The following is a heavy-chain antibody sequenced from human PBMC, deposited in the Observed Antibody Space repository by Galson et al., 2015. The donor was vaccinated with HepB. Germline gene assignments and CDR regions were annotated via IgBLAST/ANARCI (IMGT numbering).Heavy chain of an antibody. CDR1: GFSFTRYA. CDR2: ITSSGGNS. V-gene: IGHV3-23*01. CDR3: ETDGIMVANNPYHFHY. Sequence: SLRLSCAASGFSFTRYAMTWVRQAPGKGLEWVSSITSSGGNSYYTDSVKGRFTVSRDNSKNTLLLQLNSLRAEDTAMYFCETDGIMVANNPYHFHYWGQGTLVTVSS. D-gene: IGHD2-15*01. J-gene: IGHJ4*02.